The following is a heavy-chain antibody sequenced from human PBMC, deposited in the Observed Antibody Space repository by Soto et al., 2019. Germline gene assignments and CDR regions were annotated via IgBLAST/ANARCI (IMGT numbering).Heavy chain of an antibody. CDR2: IYYSGST. Sequence: SETLSLTCTVSGGSISSGDYYWGWIRHPPGKGLEWIGSIYYSGSTYYDASLKSRVTISVDTSKNQFSLKLSSVTAADTAVYYCARLPPEGSYYYYYYGMDVWGQGTTVTVSS. V-gene: IGHV4-39*01. J-gene: IGHJ6*02. CDR3: ARLPPEGSYYYYYYGMDV. CDR1: GGSISSGDYY. D-gene: IGHD1-26*01.